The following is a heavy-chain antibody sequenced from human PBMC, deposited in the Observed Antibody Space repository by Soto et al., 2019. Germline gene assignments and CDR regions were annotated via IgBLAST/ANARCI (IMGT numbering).Heavy chain of an antibody. Sequence: GASVKVSCKASGYTFTSYGISWVRQAPGQGLEWMGWISAYNGNTNYAQKLQGRVTMTTDTSTSTAYMELRSLRSDDTAVYYCARDHGPVHRITIFGVVIQTDDYWGQGTLVTVSS. D-gene: IGHD3-3*01. CDR1: GYTFTSYG. J-gene: IGHJ4*02. CDR2: ISAYNGNT. V-gene: IGHV1-18*01. CDR3: ARDHGPVHRITIFGVVIQTDDY.